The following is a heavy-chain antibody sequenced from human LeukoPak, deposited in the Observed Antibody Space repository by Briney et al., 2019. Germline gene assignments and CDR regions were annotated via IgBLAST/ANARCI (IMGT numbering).Heavy chain of an antibody. D-gene: IGHD3-9*01. Sequence: SETLSLTCTVSGGSISSYYWSWIRQPPGKGLEWIGYIYYSGSTNYNPSLKSRVTISVDTSKNQFSLKLSSVTAADTAVYYCARNHFDWFLSTENWFDPWGQGTLVTVSS. CDR2: IYYSGST. CDR3: ARNHFDWFLSTENWFDP. J-gene: IGHJ5*02. V-gene: IGHV4-59*01. CDR1: GGSISSYY.